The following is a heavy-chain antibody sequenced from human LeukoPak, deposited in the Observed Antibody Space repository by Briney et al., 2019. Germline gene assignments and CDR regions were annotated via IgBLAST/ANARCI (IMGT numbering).Heavy chain of an antibody. CDR3: ARQWYYYDSSGYYYDAFDI. V-gene: IGHV3-48*04. CDR2: ISSSSTI. J-gene: IGHJ3*02. Sequence: GGSLRLSCAASGFTFSSYSMNWVRQAPGKGLEWVSYISSSSTIYYADSVTGRFTISRDNAKNSLYLQMTSLRAEDTAVYYCARQWYYYDSSGYYYDAFDIWGQGTMVTVSS. CDR1: GFTFSSYS. D-gene: IGHD3-22*01.